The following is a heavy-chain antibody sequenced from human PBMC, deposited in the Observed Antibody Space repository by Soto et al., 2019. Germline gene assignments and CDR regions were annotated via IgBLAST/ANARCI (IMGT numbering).Heavy chain of an antibody. CDR2: ISGNSGSI. Sequence: EVQLVESGGGLVQPGRSLRLSCAASGFTFDDYAMHWVRQAPGKGLEWVSGISGNSGSIGYADSVKGRFTISRDNAKNSLYLQMNSLRAEDTALYYCAKDNHDDAFDIWGQGTMVTVSS. J-gene: IGHJ3*02. CDR3: AKDNHDDAFDI. CDR1: GFTFDDYA. V-gene: IGHV3-9*01.